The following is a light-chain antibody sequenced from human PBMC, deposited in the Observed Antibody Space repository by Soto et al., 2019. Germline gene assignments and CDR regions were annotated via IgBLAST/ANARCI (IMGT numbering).Light chain of an antibody. CDR1: QSVSSSY. Sequence: EIVLTQSPGTLSFSPGERATLSCRARQSVSSSYLAWYQQKPGQAPRLLIYGASSRATGIPDRFSGSWSGTDFTLTISRLEPEDFAVYYCQQYGSSPLTFGQETKLEIK. V-gene: IGKV3-20*01. J-gene: IGKJ1*01. CDR3: QQYGSSPLT. CDR2: GAS.